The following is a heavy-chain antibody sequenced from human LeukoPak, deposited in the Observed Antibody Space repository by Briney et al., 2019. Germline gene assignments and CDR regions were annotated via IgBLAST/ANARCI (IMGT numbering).Heavy chain of an antibody. CDR2: INPNGGGT. D-gene: IGHD3-10*01. CDR1: GYIFTGYY. Sequence: ASVKVSCKASGYIFTGYYMYWVRQAPGQGLEWMGRINPNGGGTNYAQKFQGRVTMTRDTSISAAYMELSRLRSDDTADYYCARVRGSGIYGMDVWGQGTTVTVSS. J-gene: IGHJ6*02. V-gene: IGHV1-2*06. CDR3: ARVRGSGIYGMDV.